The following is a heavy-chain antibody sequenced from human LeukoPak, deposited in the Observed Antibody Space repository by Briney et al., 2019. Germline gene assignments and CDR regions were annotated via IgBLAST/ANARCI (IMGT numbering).Heavy chain of an antibody. CDR3: ARDLARGAFDY. Sequence: GGSLRLSCAASGFTFSNHGMNWVRQAPGKGREWLSGVSAPGGGTYYADSVKGRFTISRDDSKNTPSLQMNSLRVEDTAVYYCARDLARGAFDYWGQGTLVTVSP. D-gene: IGHD3-10*01. CDR1: GFTFSNHG. V-gene: IGHV3-23*01. J-gene: IGHJ4*02. CDR2: VSAPGGGT.